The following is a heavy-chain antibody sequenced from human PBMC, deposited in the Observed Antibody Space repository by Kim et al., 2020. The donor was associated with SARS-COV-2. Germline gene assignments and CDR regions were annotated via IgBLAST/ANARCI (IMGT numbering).Heavy chain of an antibody. CDR2: IWNDGTHK. Sequence: GGSLRLSCVASGFSFKTYGLHWVRQAPGKGLEWVAVIWNDGTHKYYADSVKGRFTISRDNSKNTLYLQMNSLRVEDTAVYYCTKGKGSSSWYISHWGQGTQVTVSS. CDR1: GFSFKTYG. CDR3: TKGKGSSSWYISH. J-gene: IGHJ4*02. V-gene: IGHV3-33*03. D-gene: IGHD6-13*01.